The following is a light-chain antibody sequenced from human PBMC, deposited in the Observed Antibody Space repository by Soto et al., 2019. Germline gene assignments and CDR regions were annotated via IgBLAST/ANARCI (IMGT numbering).Light chain of an antibody. CDR2: EVS. V-gene: IGLV2-8*01. CDR3: SSYAGSNNLGV. CDR1: SRDVGGYNY. Sequence: VLTQPPSGSGAPGQSVTISCTGTSRDVGGYNYVSWYQQHPGKAPKLMIYEVSKRPSGVPDRFSGSKSGNTASLTVSGLQAEDEADYYCSSYAGSNNLGVFGTGTKVTVL. J-gene: IGLJ1*01.